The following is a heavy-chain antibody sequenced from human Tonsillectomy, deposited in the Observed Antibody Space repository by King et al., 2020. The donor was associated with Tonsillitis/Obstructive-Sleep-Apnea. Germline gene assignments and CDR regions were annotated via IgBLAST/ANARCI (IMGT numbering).Heavy chain of an antibody. CDR1: GFTFRNYD. Sequence: VQLVESGGGLVRPGGSLTLSCVASGFTFRNYDITWVRQAPGKGLEWVSSISSSRNFLYYADSLKGRVTISRDNAKNSVYLQMSSLRDEDTAVYFCARDTGRQWLVPRFDCWGQGTLVIVSS. D-gene: IGHD6-19*01. CDR2: ISSSRNFL. J-gene: IGHJ4*02. CDR3: ARDTGRQWLVPRFDC. V-gene: IGHV3-21*01.